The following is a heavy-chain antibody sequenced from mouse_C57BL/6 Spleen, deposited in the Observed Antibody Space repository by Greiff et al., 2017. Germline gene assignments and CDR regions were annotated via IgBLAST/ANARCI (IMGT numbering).Heavy chain of an antibody. CDR3: APTLYDYDDGWYFDV. Sequence: QVQLQQPGAELVRPGTSVKLSCKASGYTFTSYWMHWVKQRPGQGLEWIGVIDPSDSYTNYNQKFKGKATLTVDTSSSTAYMQLSSLTSEDSAVYYSAPTLYDYDDGWYFDVWGTGTTVTVSS. CDR1: GYTFTSYW. D-gene: IGHD2-4*01. V-gene: IGHV1-59*01. CDR2: IDPSDSYT. J-gene: IGHJ1*03.